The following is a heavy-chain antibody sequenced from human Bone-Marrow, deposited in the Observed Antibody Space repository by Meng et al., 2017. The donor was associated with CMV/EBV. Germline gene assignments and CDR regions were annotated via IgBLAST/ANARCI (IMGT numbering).Heavy chain of an antibody. Sequence: ASVKVSCKASGYTFTGYYMHWVRQAPGQGLEWTGWINPNSGGTNYAQKFQGRVTMTRDTSISTAYMELSRLRSDDTAVYYCASGNYDFWSGYLLDYRGQGTLVTVST. J-gene: IGHJ4*02. D-gene: IGHD3-3*01. CDR3: ASGNYDFWSGYLLDY. CDR1: GYTFTGYY. CDR2: INPNSGGT. V-gene: IGHV1-2*02.